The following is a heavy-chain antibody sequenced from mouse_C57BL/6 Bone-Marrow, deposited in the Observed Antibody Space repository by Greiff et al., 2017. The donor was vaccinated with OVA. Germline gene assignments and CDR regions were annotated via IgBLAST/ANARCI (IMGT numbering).Heavy chain of an antibody. Sequence: EVQRVESGGGLVQSGRSLRLSCATSGFTFSDFYMEWVRQAPGKGLEWIAASRNKANDYTTEYSASVKGRFIVSRDTSQSILYLQMNALRAEDTAIYYCARSHWDYYAMDYWGQGTSVTVSS. CDR2: SRNKANDYTT. CDR1: GFTFSDFY. V-gene: IGHV7-1*01. J-gene: IGHJ4*01. CDR3: ARSHWDYYAMDY. D-gene: IGHD4-1*01.